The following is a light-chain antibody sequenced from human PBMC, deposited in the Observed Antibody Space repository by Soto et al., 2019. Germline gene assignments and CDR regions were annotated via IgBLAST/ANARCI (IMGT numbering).Light chain of an antibody. Sequence: GDRVTITCRASQSITIWLAWYQQKPGKAPKLLIYDASTLESGVPSRFSGSGSGTEFTLTISSLQPDDFATYHCQQFHSFPITFGQGTRLEIK. CDR2: DAS. CDR1: QSITIW. CDR3: QQFHSFPIT. J-gene: IGKJ5*01. V-gene: IGKV1-5*01.